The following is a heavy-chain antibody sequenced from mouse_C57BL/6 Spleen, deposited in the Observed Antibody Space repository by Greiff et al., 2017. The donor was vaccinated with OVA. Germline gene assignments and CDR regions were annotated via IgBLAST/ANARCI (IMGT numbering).Heavy chain of an antibody. Sequence: EVKLMESGGGLVKPGGSLKLSCAASGFTFSSYTMSWVRQTPEKRLEWVATISGGGGNTYYPASVKGRFTISRENAKNTLYLQMSRLRSEDTALYYGAGQDSSGYYYWGQGTTLTVSS. CDR1: GFTFSSYT. J-gene: IGHJ2*01. D-gene: IGHD3-2*01. V-gene: IGHV5-9*01. CDR3: AGQDSSGYYY. CDR2: ISGGGGNT.